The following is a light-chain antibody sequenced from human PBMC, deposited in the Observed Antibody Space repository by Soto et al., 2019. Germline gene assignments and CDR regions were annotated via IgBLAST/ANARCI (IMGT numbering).Light chain of an antibody. CDR2: GKN. Sequence: QSVLTQPPSVSGAPGQRVTISCTGSSCNIGAGYDVPWYQQRPGTAPKLLTFGKNNRPSGVTDRFSGSTYGTSASLAITGLQAADEGDYYCQSYDSTLSARYVFGTGTKVTVL. CDR3: QSYDSTLSARYV. CDR1: SCNIGAGYD. V-gene: IGLV1-40*01. J-gene: IGLJ1*01.